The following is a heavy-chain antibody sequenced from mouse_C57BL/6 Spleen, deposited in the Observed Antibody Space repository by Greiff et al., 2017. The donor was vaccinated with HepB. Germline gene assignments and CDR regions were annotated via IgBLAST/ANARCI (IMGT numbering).Heavy chain of an antibody. CDR1: GYTFTNYW. CDR3: ARGSPDSSGSYAMDY. Sequence: QVQLQQSGAELVRPGTSVKMSCKASGYTFTNYWIGWAKQRPGHGLEWIGDIYPGGGYTNYNEKFKGKATLTADKSSSTAYMQFSSLTSEDSAIYYCARGSPDSSGSYAMDYWGQGTSVTVSS. J-gene: IGHJ4*01. V-gene: IGHV1-63*01. D-gene: IGHD3-2*02. CDR2: IYPGGGYT.